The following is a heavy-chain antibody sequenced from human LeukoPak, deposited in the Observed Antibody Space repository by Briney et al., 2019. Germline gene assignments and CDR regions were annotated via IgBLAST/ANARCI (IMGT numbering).Heavy chain of an antibody. Sequence: GGSLRLSCAASGFTFSSYWMHWVRQAPGKGLVWVSRINSDGSSTSYADSVKGRFTISRDNAKNTLYLQMNSLRAEDTAVYYCARDQEGRGGFQYYYDSSASPLDYWGQGTLVTVSS. CDR2: INSDGSST. J-gene: IGHJ4*02. V-gene: IGHV3-74*01. D-gene: IGHD3-22*01. CDR1: GFTFSSYW. CDR3: ARDQEGRGGFQYYYDSSASPLDY.